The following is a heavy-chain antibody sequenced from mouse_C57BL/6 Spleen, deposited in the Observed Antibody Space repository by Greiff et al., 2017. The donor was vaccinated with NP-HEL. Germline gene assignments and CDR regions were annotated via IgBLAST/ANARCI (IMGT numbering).Heavy chain of an antibody. J-gene: IGHJ4*01. CDR2: INPNYGTT. V-gene: IGHV1-39*01. CDR3: TRVDYGTGSMDY. Sequence: EVQLKESGPELVKPGASVKISCKASGYSFTDYNMNWVKQSNGKSLEWIGVINPNYGTTSYNQKFKGKATLTVDQSSSTAYMQLNSLTSEDSAFYYCTRVDYGTGSMDYWGQGTSVTVSS. CDR1: GYSFTDYN. D-gene: IGHD1-1*01.